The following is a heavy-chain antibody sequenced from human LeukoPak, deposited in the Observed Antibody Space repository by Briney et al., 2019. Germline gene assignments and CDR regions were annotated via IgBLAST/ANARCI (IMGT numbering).Heavy chain of an antibody. V-gene: IGHV3-30-3*01. Sequence: GGSLRLSCAASGFTFSSYAMHWVRQAPGKGLEWVAVIPYDGNNKYYADSVKGRFTISRDNSKNTLYLQMNSLRAEDTAVYYCAKDRDVLLWFGEFDYWGQGTLVTVSS. D-gene: IGHD3-10*01. CDR3: AKDRDVLLWFGEFDY. J-gene: IGHJ4*02. CDR1: GFTFSSYA. CDR2: IPYDGNNK.